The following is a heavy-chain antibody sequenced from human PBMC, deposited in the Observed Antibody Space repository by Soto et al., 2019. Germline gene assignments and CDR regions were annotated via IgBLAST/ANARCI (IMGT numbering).Heavy chain of an antibody. CDR1: GGSFSGYY. CDR3: ARGRVRLSLVVVAARAEYFQH. V-gene: IGHV4-34*01. D-gene: IGHD2-15*01. CDR2: INHSGST. Sequence: TSETLSLTCAVYGGSFSGYYWSWIRQPPGKGLEWIGEINHSGSTNYNPSLKSRVTISVDTSKNQFSLKLSSVTAADTAVYYCARGRVRLSLVVVAARAEYFQHWGQGTLVTVSS. J-gene: IGHJ1*01.